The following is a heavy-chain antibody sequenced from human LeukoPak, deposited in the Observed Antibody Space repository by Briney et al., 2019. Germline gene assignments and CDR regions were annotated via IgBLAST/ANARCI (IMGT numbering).Heavy chain of an antibody. CDR2: INPSGGST. J-gene: IGHJ2*01. V-gene: IGHV1-46*01. Sequence: ASVTVSCKASGYTFTSYYMHWVRQGPGQGLEWMGIINPSGGSTSYAQKFQGRVTMTRDTSTNTVYMELSSLRSEDTAVFYCVRGASSIAALNPFWYFDLWGRGPLVTDSS. D-gene: IGHD6-6*01. CDR1: GYTFTSYY. CDR3: VRGASSIAALNPFWYFDL.